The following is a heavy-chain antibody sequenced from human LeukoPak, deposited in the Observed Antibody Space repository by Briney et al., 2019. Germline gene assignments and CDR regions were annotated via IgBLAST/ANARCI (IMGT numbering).Heavy chain of an antibody. CDR1: GFTFSSYG. CDR3: AKEGDYDYVWGSFLDY. J-gene: IGHJ4*02. D-gene: IGHD3-16*01. CDR2: IWYDGSNK. V-gene: IGHV3-33*06. Sequence: GGSLRLSCAASGFTFSSYGMHWVRQAPGKGLEWVAVIWYDGSNKYYADSVKGRFSISRDNSKNTLYLQMNSLRAEDTAVYYCAKEGDYDYVWGSFLDYWGQGTLVTVSS.